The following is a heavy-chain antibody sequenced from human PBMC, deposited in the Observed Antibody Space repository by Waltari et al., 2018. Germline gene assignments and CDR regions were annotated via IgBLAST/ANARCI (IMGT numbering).Heavy chain of an antibody. CDR2: IKQDGSEK. J-gene: IGHJ2*01. CDR3: AGCGRRDIVARMVYCDL. V-gene: IGHV3-7*01. D-gene: IGHD5-12*01. CDR1: GFTFSSYW. Sequence: EVQLVESGGGLVQPGGSLRLSCAAYGFTFSSYWMSWVRQAPGKGLAWVVNIKQDGSEKYYVDSVKGRFTISRDNAKNSLYLQMNMLRAEDTAVYYCAGCGRRDIVARMVYCDLWGRGTLVTVSS.